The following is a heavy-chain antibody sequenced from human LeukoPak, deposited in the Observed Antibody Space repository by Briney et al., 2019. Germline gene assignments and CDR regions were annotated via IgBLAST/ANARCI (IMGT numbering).Heavy chain of an antibody. CDR1: GFAFSSYD. CDR3: AKSLRPSTSHRQWQTFFDY. Sequence: GGSLRLSCAASGFAFSSYDMHWVRQVSGKGLEWVSAIGHAGDTYYADSVKGRFTISREDAKNYFFLQMNSLRAGDTAVYYCAKSLRPSTSHRQWQTFFDYWGQGTLVTVSS. CDR2: IGHAGDT. D-gene: IGHD2-2*01. J-gene: IGHJ4*02. V-gene: IGHV3-13*01.